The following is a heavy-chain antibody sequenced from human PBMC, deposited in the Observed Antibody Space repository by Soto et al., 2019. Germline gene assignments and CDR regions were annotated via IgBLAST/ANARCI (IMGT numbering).Heavy chain of an antibody. CDR2: ISGGGGST. CDR3: ARLYNSICGRGWFDH. V-gene: IGHV3-23*01. CDR1: GFTFSSYA. Sequence: GGSLRLSCAASGFTFSSYAMSWVRQAPGKGLEWVSAISGGGGSTYYADSVKGRFTISRDNSKNTLYLQMNSLRAEDTAVYYCARLYNSICGRGWFDHWGQGTLVTVSS. D-gene: IGHD2-15*01. J-gene: IGHJ5*02.